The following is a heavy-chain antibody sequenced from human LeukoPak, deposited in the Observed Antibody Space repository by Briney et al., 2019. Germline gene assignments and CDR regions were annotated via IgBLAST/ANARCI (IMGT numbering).Heavy chain of an antibody. CDR1: GRSFSGYY. D-gene: IGHD6-19*01. Sequence: PSETLSLTCAVYGRSFSGYYWSWIRQPPGKGLEWIGEINHSGSTNYNPSLKSRVTISVDTSKNQFSLKLSSVTAADTAVYYCARLRSGYSSGWYGPWGQGTLVTVSS. CDR2: INHSGST. CDR3: ARLRSGYSSGWYGP. V-gene: IGHV4-34*01. J-gene: IGHJ5*02.